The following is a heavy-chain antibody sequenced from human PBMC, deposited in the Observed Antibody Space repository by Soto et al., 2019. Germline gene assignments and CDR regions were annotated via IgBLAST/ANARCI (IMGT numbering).Heavy chain of an antibody. Sequence: GGSLRLSCAASGFTFSSYAMSWVRQAPGKGLEWVSAISGSGGSTYYADSVKCRFTISRDNSKNTLYLQMNSLRAGDTAVYYCARTTRLYGESFDYWSRGTLVTVSS. V-gene: IGHV3-23*01. D-gene: IGHD4-17*01. CDR3: ARTTRLYGESFDY. J-gene: IGHJ4*02. CDR1: GFTFSSYA. CDR2: ISGSGGST.